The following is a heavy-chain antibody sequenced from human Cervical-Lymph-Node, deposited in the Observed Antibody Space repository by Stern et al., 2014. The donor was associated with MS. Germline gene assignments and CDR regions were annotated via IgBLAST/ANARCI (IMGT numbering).Heavy chain of an antibody. CDR2: ISYDGGAK. J-gene: IGHJ5*02. V-gene: IGHV3-30*18. CDR3: AKDLFNSGWYNYFDP. CDR1: GFTFSSNG. D-gene: IGHD6-19*01. Sequence: QVQLVESGGGVVQPGTFLRLSCAASGFTFSSNGMHWVRQAPGKGLEWVAMISYDGGAKYYADSVRGRFTISRDTSENTLFLQMNSLRAEDTAVYYCAKDLFNSGWYNYFDPWGQGTLVIVSS.